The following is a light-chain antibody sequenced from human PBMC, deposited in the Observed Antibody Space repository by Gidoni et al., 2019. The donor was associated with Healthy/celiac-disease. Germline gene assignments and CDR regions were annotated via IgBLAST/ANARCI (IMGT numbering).Light chain of an antibody. J-gene: IGKJ1*01. CDR3: QQRSNRPWT. Sequence: EIMLPQSPATLSLSPAERATLSFRASQSVRSSVAWYQQKPGQAPRLLSGSGSGTDFTLTISSLEPEDFAVYYCQQRSNRPWTFGQGTKVEIK. CDR1: QSVRSS. V-gene: IGKV3-11*01.